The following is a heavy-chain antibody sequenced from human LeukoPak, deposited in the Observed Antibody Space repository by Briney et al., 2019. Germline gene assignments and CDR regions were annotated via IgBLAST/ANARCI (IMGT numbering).Heavy chain of an antibody. CDR2: VAYSGST. Sequence: SETLSLTCTVSGGSINSYYWSWIRQPPGKGLEWIGYVAYSGSTNYNPSLKSRVTISLDTSKNQFSLKLSSVTAADTAVYYCARTVSGYYFNAWGPGTLVSVSS. V-gene: IGHV4-59*01. D-gene: IGHD5-12*01. CDR3: ARTVSGYYFNA. CDR1: GGSINSYY. J-gene: IGHJ5*02.